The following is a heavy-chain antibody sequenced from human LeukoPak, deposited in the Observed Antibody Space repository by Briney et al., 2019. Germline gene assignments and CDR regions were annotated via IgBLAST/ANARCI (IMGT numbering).Heavy chain of an antibody. CDR3: ATDGAGFDT. CDR2: INIGGTNT. Sequence: TGGSLRLSCAASGFTFNDYYMSWIRQAPGKGLEWLSYINIGGTNTHYADSVKGRFTISRDNAKKSLYLEMNNLRAEDTAVYYCATDGAGFDTWGPGVLVTVSS. CDR1: GFTFNDYY. J-gene: IGHJ5*02. V-gene: IGHV3-11*01.